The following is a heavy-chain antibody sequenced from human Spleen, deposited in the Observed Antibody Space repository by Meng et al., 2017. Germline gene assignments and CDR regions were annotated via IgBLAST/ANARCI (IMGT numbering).Heavy chain of an antibody. CDR1: GYSFTSYW. D-gene: IGHD6-19*01. V-gene: IGHV5-51*01. Sequence: KVSCKGSGYSFTSYWIGWVRQMPGKGLEWMGLIYPGNSDTRYSPYFQGQVTITADKSINTAYLQWSSLKASDTAVYYCARRRSGSSGCYGHDVFDIWGQGTLVTVSS. CDR3: ARRRSGSSGCYGHDVFDI. CDR2: IYPGNSDT. J-gene: IGHJ3*02.